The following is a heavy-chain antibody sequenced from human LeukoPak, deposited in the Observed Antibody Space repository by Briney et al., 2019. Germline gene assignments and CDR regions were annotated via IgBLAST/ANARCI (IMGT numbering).Heavy chain of an antibody. D-gene: IGHD2-15*01. J-gene: IGHJ5*02. CDR2: INHSGST. CDR3: ARGGPQVVAATVSFQFWFDP. CDR1: GGSFSGYY. V-gene: IGHV4-34*01. Sequence: SETLPLTCAVYGGSFSGYYWSWIRQPPGKGLEWIGEINHSGSTNYNPSLKSRVTIDTSKNQFSLKLSSVTAADTAVYYCARGGPQVVAATVSFQFWFDPWGQGTLVTVSS.